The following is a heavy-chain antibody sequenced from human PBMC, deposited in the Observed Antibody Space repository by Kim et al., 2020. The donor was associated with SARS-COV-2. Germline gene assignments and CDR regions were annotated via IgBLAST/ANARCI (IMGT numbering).Heavy chain of an antibody. CDR2: ITSSSSYI. J-gene: IGHJ6*02. CDR3: ARDRRTVTTEGKYGMDV. Sequence: GGSLRLSCAASGFTFSSYTMNWVRQAPGKGLEWVSSITSSSSYIDYADSVKGRFTISRDNAKNSLYLQMNSLRAEDTAVYHCARDRRTVTTEGKYGMDVWGQGTTVTVSS. D-gene: IGHD4-17*01. CDR1: GFTFSSYT. V-gene: IGHV3-21*01.